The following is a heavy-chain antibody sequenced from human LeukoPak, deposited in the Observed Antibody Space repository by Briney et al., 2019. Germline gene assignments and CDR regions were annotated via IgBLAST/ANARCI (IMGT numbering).Heavy chain of an antibody. CDR3: AKDNGAYGFDY. CDR2: TSGGGGRT. Sequence: PGGSLRLSCAASGFSFTNYAMSWVRQAPGKGLEWVSATSGGGGRTYYADSVKGRFTISRDNSKNTLYLQMNSLRAEDTAVYYCAKDNGAYGFDYWGQGTLVTVSS. D-gene: IGHD4-17*01. J-gene: IGHJ4*02. CDR1: GFSFTNYA. V-gene: IGHV3-23*01.